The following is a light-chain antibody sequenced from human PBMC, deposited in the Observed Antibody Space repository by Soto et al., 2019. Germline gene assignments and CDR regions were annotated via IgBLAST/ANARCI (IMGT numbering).Light chain of an antibody. V-gene: IGKV1-9*01. CDR2: SAS. CDR1: QDIGNF. J-gene: IGKJ4*01. CDR3: QQLNNYPLT. Sequence: DIQLTQSPSFVSASVGDRVTITCRASQDIGNFLAWYQQKPGKAPKLLIYSASTLQSGVPSRFSGSGSAAEFSLTISSLQPEDFAAYFCQQLNNYPLTFXGGTKVDIK.